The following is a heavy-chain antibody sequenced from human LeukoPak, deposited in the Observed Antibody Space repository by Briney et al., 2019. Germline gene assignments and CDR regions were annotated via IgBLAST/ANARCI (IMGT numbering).Heavy chain of an antibody. Sequence: GGSLRLSCAASGFTFSNYAMHWVRRTPGKGLEWDSSIGGSGDSTFYADSVKGRFSISRDNSKNTLYLQVNGLRTEDTAVYYCAKDRLLNCRGDCYIFDYWGQGTVVTVSS. D-gene: IGHD2-21*02. CDR2: IGGSGDST. CDR3: AKDRLLNCRGDCYIFDY. V-gene: IGHV3-23*01. CDR1: GFTFSNYA. J-gene: IGHJ4*02.